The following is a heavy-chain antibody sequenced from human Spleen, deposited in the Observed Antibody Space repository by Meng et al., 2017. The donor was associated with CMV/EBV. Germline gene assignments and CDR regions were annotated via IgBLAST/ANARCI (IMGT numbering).Heavy chain of an antibody. CDR2: IYRSGST. CDR1: GGSISNDNW. V-gene: IGHV4-4*02. Sequence: QVQLQESGPGLVQAAGTLSLTCVVSGGSISNDNWWNWVRQPPGKGLEWIGQIYRSGSTNYNPSLKSRVTMSVDKSKNQFSLKLSSVTAADTAVYYCAGSRQYYFDYWGRGTLVTVSS. D-gene: IGHD2/OR15-2a*01. CDR3: AGSRQYYFDY. J-gene: IGHJ4*02.